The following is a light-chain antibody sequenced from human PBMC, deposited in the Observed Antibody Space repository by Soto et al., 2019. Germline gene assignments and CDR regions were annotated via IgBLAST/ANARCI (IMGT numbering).Light chain of an antibody. J-gene: IGKJ1*01. CDR3: LQYSSHSWT. CDR1: RSISDW. CDR2: DAS. V-gene: IGKV1-5*01. Sequence: DIQMTQSPSTLSQSVGGRLTITCPAIRSISDWLAWYQQKPGKAPKLLIFDASSLKSGVPSRFSGSGSGTEFTLTISGLQPDDVETYYCLQYSSHSWTFGQGTKVDIK.